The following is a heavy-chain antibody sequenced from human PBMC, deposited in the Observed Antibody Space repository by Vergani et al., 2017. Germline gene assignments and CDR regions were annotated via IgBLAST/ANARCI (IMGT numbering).Heavy chain of an antibody. D-gene: IGHD3-22*01. CDR2: IYYSGST. J-gene: IGHJ4*02. Sequence: QVQLQESGPGLVKPSETLSLTCTVSGGSISSYYWSWIRQPPGKGLEWIGYIYYSGSTKYNPALKSRVTIAVATSKNQFSLKLGSVTAADTAVYYCARWFTMIVWGQGTLVTVSS. CDR3: ARWFTMIV. V-gene: IGHV4-59*01. CDR1: GGSISSYY.